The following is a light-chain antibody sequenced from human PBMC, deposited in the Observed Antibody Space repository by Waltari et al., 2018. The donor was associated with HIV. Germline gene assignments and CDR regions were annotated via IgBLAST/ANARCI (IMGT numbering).Light chain of an antibody. CDR3: QSYDSSLSGSGV. CDR1: SSNIGAGSD. Sequence: QSVLTQPPSVSGAPGQRVTISCTGRSSNIGAGSDVHWYQQLPGTAPKLLILGNSSRPSGVLERFSGSKSGTSASLAITGLQAEDEADYYCQSYDSSLSGSGVFGGGTKLTVL. V-gene: IGLV1-40*01. J-gene: IGLJ3*02. CDR2: GNS.